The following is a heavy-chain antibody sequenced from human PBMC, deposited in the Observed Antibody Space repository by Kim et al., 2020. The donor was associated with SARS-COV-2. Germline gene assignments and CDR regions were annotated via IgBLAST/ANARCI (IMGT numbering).Heavy chain of an antibody. Sequence: SETLSLTCTVSGGSISSGGYYWSWIRQHPGKGLEWIGYIYYSGSTYYNPSLKSRVTISVDTSKNQFSLKLSSVTAADTAVYYCARSICGGSCYLGVGYFDYGGQGTLVTVSS. V-gene: IGHV4-31*03. J-gene: IGHJ4*02. CDR2: IYYSGST. D-gene: IGHD2-15*01. CDR1: GGSISSGGYY. CDR3: ARSICGGSCYLGVGYFDY.